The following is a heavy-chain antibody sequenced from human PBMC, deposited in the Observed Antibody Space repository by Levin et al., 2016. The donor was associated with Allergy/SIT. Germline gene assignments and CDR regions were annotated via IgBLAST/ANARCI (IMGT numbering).Heavy chain of an antibody. CDR3: TKDEGDSPYTWFDA. J-gene: IGHJ5*02. D-gene: IGHD2-21*01. CDR1: GFTFSDHY. CDR2: ISDSGDNT. Sequence: GESLKISCSASGFTFSDHYMDWVRQAPGKGLEWVSRISDSGDNTHYADPAKGRFAISRDNSKNTLYLQMSSLRAEDTALYYCTKDEGDSPYTWFDAWGQGTLVTVSS. V-gene: IGHV3-23*01.